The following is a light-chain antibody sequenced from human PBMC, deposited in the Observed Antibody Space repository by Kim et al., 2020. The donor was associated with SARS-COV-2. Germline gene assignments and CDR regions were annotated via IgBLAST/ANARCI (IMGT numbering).Light chain of an antibody. Sequence: EIQMTQSPSSLSASVGDRVTITCRASQSISSYLNWYQQKPGKAPNLLIYASSTLQSGVPSRFSGSGSGTDYTLTISSLQPEDFATYYCQQGHSTPYTFGQGTKLEI. V-gene: IGKV1-39*01. J-gene: IGKJ2*01. CDR3: QQGHSTPYT. CDR1: QSISSY. CDR2: ASS.